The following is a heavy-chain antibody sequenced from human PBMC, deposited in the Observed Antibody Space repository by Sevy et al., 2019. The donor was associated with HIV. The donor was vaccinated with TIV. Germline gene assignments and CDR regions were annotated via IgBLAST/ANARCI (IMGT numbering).Heavy chain of an antibody. CDR1: GFSVSSNY. D-gene: IGHD2-8*02. Sequence: GGSLRLSCVVSGFSVSSNYMSWVRQAPGKGLEWVSNIDSDGRTYYADSVRGRFTISRDTSKNTVYLEMKSLRAEDTAVYYCTREDIVLGEYNYYGMDVWGHGTTVTVSS. J-gene: IGHJ6*02. V-gene: IGHV3-53*01. CDR3: TREDIVLGEYNYYGMDV. CDR2: IDSDGRT.